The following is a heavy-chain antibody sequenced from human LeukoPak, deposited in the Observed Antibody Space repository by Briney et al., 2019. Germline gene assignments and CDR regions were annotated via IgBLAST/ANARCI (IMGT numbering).Heavy chain of an antibody. J-gene: IGHJ4*02. V-gene: IGHV1-18*01. CDR2: ISAYNGNT. CDR1: GYTFTSYG. D-gene: IGHD2-2*02. CDR3: ARRGYCSSTSCYIAVY. Sequence: GASVKVPCKASGYTFTSYGISWVRQAPGQGLEWMGWISAYNGNTNYAQKLQGRVTMTTGTSTSTAYMELRSLRSDDTAVYYCARRGYCSSTSCYIAVYWGQGTLVTVSS.